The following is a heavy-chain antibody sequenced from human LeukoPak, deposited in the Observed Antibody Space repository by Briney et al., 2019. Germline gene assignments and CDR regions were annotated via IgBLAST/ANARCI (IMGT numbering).Heavy chain of an antibody. V-gene: IGHV5-51*01. J-gene: IGHJ4*02. Sequence: GESLKISCKGSGYSFTSYWIGWVRQMPGKGLEWMGIIYPGDSDTRYSPSFRGQVTISADKSISTAYLQWSSLKASDTAMYYCARFSDYYDSSGYPYYFDYWGQGTLVTVSS. CDR3: ARFSDYYDSSGYPYYFDY. CDR1: GYSFTSYW. CDR2: IYPGDSDT. D-gene: IGHD3-22*01.